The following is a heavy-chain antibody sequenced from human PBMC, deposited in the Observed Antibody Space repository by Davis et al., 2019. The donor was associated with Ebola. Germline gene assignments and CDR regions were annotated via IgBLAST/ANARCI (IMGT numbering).Heavy chain of an antibody. Sequence: PGESLRLSCATSGFTFNNYVMSWVRQAPGKGLEWVSTIIGSADMTYYADSVKGRFTISRDDSKNTLFLQMNSLRAEDTALYYCAKHLYSSAWYDYFDYWGQGTLVTVSS. D-gene: IGHD6-19*01. J-gene: IGHJ4*02. V-gene: IGHV3-23*01. CDR1: GFTFNNYV. CDR2: IIGSADMT. CDR3: AKHLYSSAWYDYFDY.